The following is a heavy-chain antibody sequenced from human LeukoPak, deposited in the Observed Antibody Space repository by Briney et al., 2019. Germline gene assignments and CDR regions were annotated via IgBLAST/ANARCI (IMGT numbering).Heavy chain of an antibody. CDR1: GYTFTGYY. CDR2: INPNSGGT. Sequence: ASVNVSCMASGYTFTGYYMHWVRPAPGQGLEWMGWINPNSGGTNYAQKFQGRVTMTTDTSISTAYMELSRLRSDDTAVYYCARDDSSSWSPVDWFDTWGQRTLVTVSS. D-gene: IGHD6-13*01. CDR3: ARDDSSSWSPVDWFDT. J-gene: IGHJ5*02. V-gene: IGHV1-2*02.